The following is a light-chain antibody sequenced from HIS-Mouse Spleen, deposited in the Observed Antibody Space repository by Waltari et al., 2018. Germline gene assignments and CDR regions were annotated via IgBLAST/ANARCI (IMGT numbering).Light chain of an antibody. V-gene: IGLV2-14*01. J-gene: IGLJ2*01. Sequence: QSALTQPASVSGSPGQSITISCTGTSSDVGGYNYVSWYQQHPGKAPKLMIYEFSNRPSGIPERFSGSNSGNTATLTISGTQAMDEADYYCQAWDSSTEMVFGGGTKLTVL. CDR3: QAWDSSTEMV. CDR2: EFS. CDR1: SSDVGGYNY.